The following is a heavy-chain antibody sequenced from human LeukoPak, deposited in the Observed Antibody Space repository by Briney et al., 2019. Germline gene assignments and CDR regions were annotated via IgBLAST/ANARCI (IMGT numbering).Heavy chain of an antibody. CDR2: IDHSGST. CDR3: VRYYGSGRDPDY. V-gene: IGHV4-34*01. D-gene: IGHD3-10*01. Sequence: SETLSLTCAVYGGSFSGYYWSWIRQPPGKGLEWIGEIDHSGSTNYNPSLKSRVTISVDTSKNQFSLTVNSVTAADTAVYFCVRYYGSGRDPDYWGQGTLVTVSS. CDR1: GGSFSGYY. J-gene: IGHJ4*02.